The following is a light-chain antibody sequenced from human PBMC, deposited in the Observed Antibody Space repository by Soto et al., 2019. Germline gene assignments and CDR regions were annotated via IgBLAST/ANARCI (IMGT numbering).Light chain of an antibody. J-gene: IGKJ5*01. CDR3: QQRSNRPIT. CDR2: DAS. V-gene: IGKV3-11*01. CDR1: QSVSTY. Sequence: EVVLTQSPATLSLSPGERATLSCRASQSVSTYLAWYQQKPGQAPRLLIYDASNRATDIPVRFSRSGSGTDFTLTIGSLEPEDFAVYYCQQRSNRPITFGQGTRLEI.